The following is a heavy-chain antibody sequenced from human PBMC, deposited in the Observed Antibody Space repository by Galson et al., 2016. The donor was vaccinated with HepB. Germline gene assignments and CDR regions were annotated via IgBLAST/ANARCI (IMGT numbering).Heavy chain of an antibody. CDR1: GFTFSSHA. V-gene: IGHV3-21*01. Sequence: SLRLSCAASGFTFSSHAMNWVRQAPGKGLEWVSYISSSSSYIYYADAVKGRFIISRDNAKKSLYLQMNSLRDEDTAVYYCARDAWSGYYARAAFDFWGQGIMVTVSS. D-gene: IGHD3-3*01. CDR3: ARDAWSGYYARAAFDF. J-gene: IGHJ3*01. CDR2: ISSSSSYI.